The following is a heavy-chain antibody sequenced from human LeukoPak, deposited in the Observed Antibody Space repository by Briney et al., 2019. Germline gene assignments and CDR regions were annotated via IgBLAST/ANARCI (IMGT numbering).Heavy chain of an antibody. Sequence: GGSLRLSCISSGFTLSNYDMTWVRQTPGKGLEYVSSIGSGGYTFYAGSVKGRFSISRDISQNTVYLQMNSLRAEDTAMYFCAKKLPGASYYFDFWGQGTLVTVSS. CDR1: GFTLSNYD. J-gene: IGHJ4*02. CDR2: IGSGGYT. D-gene: IGHD7-27*01. V-gene: IGHV3-23*01. CDR3: AKKLPGASYYFDF.